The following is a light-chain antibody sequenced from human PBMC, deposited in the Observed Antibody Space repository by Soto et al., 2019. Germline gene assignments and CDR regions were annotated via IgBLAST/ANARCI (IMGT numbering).Light chain of an antibody. Sequence: QSVLTQPPSASGTPGQRVTISCSGGSSNIGTNAVNWYQQLPGTAPKLLIYNNNQRPSGVPDRLSGSKSGNSASLAISGLQSEDEADYYCAAWDDSLNGYVFGTGTKLTVL. CDR2: NNN. CDR1: SSNIGTNA. CDR3: AAWDDSLNGYV. V-gene: IGLV1-44*01. J-gene: IGLJ1*01.